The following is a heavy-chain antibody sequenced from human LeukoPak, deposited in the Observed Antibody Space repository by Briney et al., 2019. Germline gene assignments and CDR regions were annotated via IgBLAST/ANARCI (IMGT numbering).Heavy chain of an antibody. CDR1: GGSISSFY. CDR3: ARGCSSGLFFDY. D-gene: IGHD6-19*01. Sequence: SETLSLTCTVSGGSISSFYWSWIRQPPGXGLEWIGYIYYSGSTNYNPSLKSRATISLDTSKNQFSLKLSSVTAADAAVYYCARGCSSGLFFDYWGQGTLVTVSS. J-gene: IGHJ4*02. CDR2: IYYSGST. V-gene: IGHV4-59*01.